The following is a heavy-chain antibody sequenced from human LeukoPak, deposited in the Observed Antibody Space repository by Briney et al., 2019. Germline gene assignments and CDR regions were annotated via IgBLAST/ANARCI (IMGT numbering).Heavy chain of an antibody. D-gene: IGHD6-19*01. CDR2: ISSSSSYI. J-gene: IGHJ4*02. CDR1: EFTFSSYS. Sequence: PGGSLRLSCTASEFTFSSYSMNWVRQAPGKGLEWVSSISSSSSYIYYADSVKGRFTISRDNAKNSLYLQMNSLRAEDTAVYYCARDPNIAVAPSDYWGQGTLVTVSS. CDR3: ARDPNIAVAPSDY. V-gene: IGHV3-21*01.